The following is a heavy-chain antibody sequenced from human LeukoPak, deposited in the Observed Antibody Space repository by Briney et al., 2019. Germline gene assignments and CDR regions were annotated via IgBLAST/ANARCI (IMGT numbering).Heavy chain of an antibody. V-gene: IGHV4-39*07. J-gene: IGHJ5*02. Sequence: SETLSPTCTVSGGSISSTGYFWGWIRQPPGKGLEWIGSFYYSGSTYYSPPLKSRVTISVDTSNNQFSLKLISVTVADTAIYYCARGQGATVPQVGKNWFDPWGQGTRVTVSS. D-gene: IGHD1-26*01. CDR3: ARGQGATVPQVGKNWFDP. CDR1: GGSISSTGYF. CDR2: FYYSGST.